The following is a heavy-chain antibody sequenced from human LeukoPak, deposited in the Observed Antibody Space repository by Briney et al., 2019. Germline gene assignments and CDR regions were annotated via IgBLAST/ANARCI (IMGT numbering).Heavy chain of an antibody. CDR3: ARDAYCSSTSCYGWFDP. CDR1: GYTFTGYY. J-gene: IGHJ5*02. Sequence: ASVKVSCKASGYTFTGYYMHWVRQAPGQGLEWMGWINPNSGGTNYAQKFQGRVTMTRDTSISTAYMGLSRLRSDDTAVYYCARDAYCSSTSCYGWFDPWGQGTLVTVSS. V-gene: IGHV1-2*02. D-gene: IGHD2-2*01. CDR2: INPNSGGT.